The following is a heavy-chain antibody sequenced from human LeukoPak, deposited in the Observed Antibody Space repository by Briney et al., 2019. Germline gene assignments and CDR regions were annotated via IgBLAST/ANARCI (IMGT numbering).Heavy chain of an antibody. CDR2: MNPNSGNT. J-gene: IGHJ6*02. CDR3: ARGAVVPAAMSPYYYYGMDV. V-gene: IGHV1-8*01. Sequence: GASVKASCKASGYTFTSYDINWVRQATGQGLEWMGWMNPNSGNTGYAQKFQGRVTMTRNTSISTAYMELSSLRSEDTAVYYCARGAVVPAAMSPYYYYGMDVWGQGTTVTVSS. D-gene: IGHD2-2*01. CDR1: GYTFTSYD.